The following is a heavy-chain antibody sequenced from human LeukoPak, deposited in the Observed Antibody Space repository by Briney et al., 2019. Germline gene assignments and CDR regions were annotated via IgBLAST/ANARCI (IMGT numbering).Heavy chain of an antibody. Sequence: GSLRLSCAASGFTFSSYSMNWVRQAPGKGLEWIGSLSFSGGTYYNPSLKSRVTISVDTSENHLSLKMTSMTAADTAVYYCAGFSVEMAIRTDYWGQGTLVIVSS. CDR1: GFTFSSYSMN. V-gene: IGHV4-59*05. CDR3: AGFSVEMAIRTDY. J-gene: IGHJ4*02. D-gene: IGHD5-24*01. CDR2: LSFSGGT.